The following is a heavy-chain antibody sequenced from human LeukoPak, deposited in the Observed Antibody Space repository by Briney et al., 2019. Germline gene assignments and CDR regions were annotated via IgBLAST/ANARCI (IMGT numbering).Heavy chain of an antibody. CDR3: ARDYVIAVRYDCFDP. CDR1: GYTFSNFG. V-gene: IGHV1-18*01. CDR2: ISGYNGET. D-gene: IGHD6-6*01. J-gene: IGHJ5*02. Sequence: ASVKVSCKAAGYTFSNFGISWVRQAPGQGLEWMGWISGYNGETNYAQKFLGRVTMTTDTSANTAYMEVRSLRSDDTAVYYCARDYVIAVRYDCFDPWGQGTLVIVSS.